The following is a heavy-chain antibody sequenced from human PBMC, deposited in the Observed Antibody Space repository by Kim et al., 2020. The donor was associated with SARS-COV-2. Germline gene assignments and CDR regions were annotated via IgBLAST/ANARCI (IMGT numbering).Heavy chain of an antibody. Sequence: GGSLRLSCAASGFTFSSYSMNWFRQAPGKGLEWVSSISSSSSYIYFADSVKGRLTISRDNAQNSLYLQMNNLRAEDTAVYYCERDHGPTRSFYYYYNMDVWGKGTTVTTSS. V-gene: IGHV3-21*01. CDR3: ERDHGPTRSFYYYYNMDV. D-gene: IGHD2-2*01. CDR2: ISSSSSYI. CDR1: GFTFSSYS. J-gene: IGHJ6*03.